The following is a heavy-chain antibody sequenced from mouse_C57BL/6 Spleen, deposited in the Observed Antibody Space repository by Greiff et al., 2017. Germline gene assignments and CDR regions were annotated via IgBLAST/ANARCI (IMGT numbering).Heavy chain of an antibody. J-gene: IGHJ2*01. D-gene: IGHD4-1*01. CDR3: ARSGTGPYYFDY. Sequence: QVQLQQSGAELVKPGASVKISCTASGYAFSSYWMNWVKQRPGKGLEWIGQIYTGDGDNNYDGKFKGKATRTADKSSSTAYMQLSSLTSEDCAVYFCARSGTGPYYFDYWGQGTALTVSS. CDR2: IYTGDGDN. CDR1: GYAFSSYW. V-gene: IGHV1-80*01.